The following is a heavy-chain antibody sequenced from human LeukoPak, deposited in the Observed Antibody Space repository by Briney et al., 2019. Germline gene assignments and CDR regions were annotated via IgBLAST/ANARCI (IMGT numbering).Heavy chain of an antibody. CDR3: ARSPCGGDCYSGHFQH. Sequence: GESLKISCQGSGYTFTTYWIGWVRQMPGRGLEWMGIIYPGESDTRYSPSFQGQVTISADKSINTAYLRWSSLKASDTAMYYCARSPCGGDCYSGHFQHWGQGTLVTVSS. V-gene: IGHV5-51*01. J-gene: IGHJ1*01. CDR2: IYPGESDT. D-gene: IGHD2-21*02. CDR1: GYTFTTYW.